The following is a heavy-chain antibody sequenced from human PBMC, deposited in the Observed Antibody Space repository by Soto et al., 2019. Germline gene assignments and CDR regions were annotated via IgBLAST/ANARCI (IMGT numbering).Heavy chain of an antibody. Sequence: QVRLVQSGAEVKKPGASVKVSCKASGYIFTNYIITWVRQAPGHGLEWMGWIIVYNGDTNSAQSLQGRVTMTADTYTTTVHMELRSLRPDDTAVYYCARAYSSGWPNFDYWGQGTLVTVSS. CDR2: IIVYNGDT. CDR3: ARAYSSGWPNFDY. V-gene: IGHV1-18*01. CDR1: GYIFTNYI. J-gene: IGHJ4*02. D-gene: IGHD6-19*01.